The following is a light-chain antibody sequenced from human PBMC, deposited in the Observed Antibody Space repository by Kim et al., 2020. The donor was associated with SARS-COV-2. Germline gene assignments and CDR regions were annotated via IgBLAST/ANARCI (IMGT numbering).Light chain of an antibody. J-gene: IGLJ2*01. CDR1: SLRSYY. CDR2: ARN. Sequence: SSELTQDPAVSVALGQTVSITCQGDSLRSYYVTWYQRRPGQAPVLVMYARNNRPSGIPDRFSGSTSGNTASLTITGAQAEDEADYYCQARDSGGEVVFGGGTQLTVL. V-gene: IGLV3-19*01. CDR3: QARDSGGEVV.